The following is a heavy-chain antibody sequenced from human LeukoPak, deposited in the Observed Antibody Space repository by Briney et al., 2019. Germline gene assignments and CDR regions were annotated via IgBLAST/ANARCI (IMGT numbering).Heavy chain of an antibody. CDR2: IYPGDSDT. Sequence: GESLKISCKGSGYSFTSYWIGWVRQMPGKGLEWMGIIYPGDSDTRYGPSFQGQVTISADKSISTAYLQWSSLKASDTAMYYCARRTYYYDSSGYYYFDYWGQGTLVTVSS. CDR1: GYSFTSYW. J-gene: IGHJ4*02. CDR3: ARRTYYYDSSGYYYFDY. D-gene: IGHD3-22*01. V-gene: IGHV5-51*01.